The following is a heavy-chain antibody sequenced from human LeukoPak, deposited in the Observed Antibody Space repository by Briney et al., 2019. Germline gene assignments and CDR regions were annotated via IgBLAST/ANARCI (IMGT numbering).Heavy chain of an antibody. Sequence: ASVKVSCKASGYTFTGYCIHWVRQAPGQGLEWMGWINPDSGGTNYAQKFQGRATMTRDTSIRTAYMELSRLRSDDTAVYYCARGGVLKSVDYWGQGTLVTVSS. J-gene: IGHJ4*02. CDR3: ARGGVLKSVDY. CDR2: INPDSGGT. V-gene: IGHV1-2*02. CDR1: GYTFTGYC. D-gene: IGHD3-16*01.